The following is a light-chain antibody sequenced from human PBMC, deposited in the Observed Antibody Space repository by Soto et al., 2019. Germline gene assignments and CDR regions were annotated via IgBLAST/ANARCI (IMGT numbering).Light chain of an antibody. J-gene: IGKJ1*01. CDR3: QHYNSYSEA. Sequence: DIQVTQSPSFLSASVGDRVTITCRASQGISRHLAWYQQKPGKAPEPQIYAASTLESGVPSRFSGSGSGTEFTLTISSLQPEDFATYYCQHYNSYSEAFGQGTKVELK. V-gene: IGKV1-9*01. CDR2: AAS. CDR1: QGISRH.